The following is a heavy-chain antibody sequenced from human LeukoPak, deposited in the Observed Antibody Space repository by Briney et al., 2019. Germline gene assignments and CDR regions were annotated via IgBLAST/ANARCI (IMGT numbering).Heavy chain of an antibody. CDR2: INWDGGST. J-gene: IGHJ4*02. CDR3: ARDPPHYCGGDCSEYYFDY. CDR1: GFTFDDYA. V-gene: IGHV3-20*04. Sequence: ESLTISCAASGFTFDDYAMSCVRQAPGKGLEWVSGINWDGGSTGYADSVKCRFTISRDNAKNSLYLQMNSLRAEDTALYYCARDPPHYCGGDCSEYYFDYWGQGTLVTVSS. D-gene: IGHD2-21*02.